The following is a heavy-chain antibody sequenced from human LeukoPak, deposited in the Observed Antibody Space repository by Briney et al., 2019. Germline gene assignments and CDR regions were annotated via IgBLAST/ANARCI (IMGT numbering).Heavy chain of an antibody. J-gene: IGHJ3*01. Sequence: QSGGSLRLSCQFSGFTFSSYAMIWVRQAPGKGLEWTSGISNDGFRTFYTDAVKGRFGISRDNSKNTLHLQMNSLRVEDTATYYCAKQKLAVIVSQGFDVWGQGARVTVSS. CDR3: AKQKLAVIVSQGFDV. D-gene: IGHD2-15*01. V-gene: IGHV3-23*01. CDR2: ISNDGFRT. CDR1: GFTFSSYA.